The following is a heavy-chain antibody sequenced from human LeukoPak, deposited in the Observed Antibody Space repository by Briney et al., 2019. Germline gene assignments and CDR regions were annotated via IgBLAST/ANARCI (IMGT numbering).Heavy chain of an antibody. J-gene: IGHJ4*02. CDR3: ARGYCSGGSCWLFDY. Sequence: SETLSLTCSVSGGSISSSSYYWGWIRQPPGKGLEWIGSIYYSGSTYYNPSLKSRVTISVDTSKNQFSLKLSSVTAADTAVYYCARGYCSGGSCWLFDYWGQGTLVTVSS. CDR1: GGSISSSSYY. CDR2: IYYSGST. D-gene: IGHD2-15*01. V-gene: IGHV4-39*07.